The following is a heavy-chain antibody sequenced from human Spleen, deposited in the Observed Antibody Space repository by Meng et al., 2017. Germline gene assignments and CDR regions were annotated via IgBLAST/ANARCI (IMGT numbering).Heavy chain of an antibody. J-gene: IGHJ4*02. Sequence: GESLKISCEGSGLNFGSYAMSWVRQAPGKGLEWVSSISGSSTYIYYADSVKGRFTISRDNAKNSLYLQMNSLRAEDTAVYYCASGTISYWGQGTLVTVSS. CDR3: ASGTISY. CDR2: ISGSSTYI. CDR1: GLNFGSYA. D-gene: IGHD5-12*01. V-gene: IGHV3-21*01.